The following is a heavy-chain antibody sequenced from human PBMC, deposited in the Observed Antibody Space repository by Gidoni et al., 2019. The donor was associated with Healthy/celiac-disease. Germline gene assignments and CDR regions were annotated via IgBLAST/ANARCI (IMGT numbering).Heavy chain of an antibody. CDR3: AREPNFDYYDSSGYPIDY. CDR2: IWYDGSNK. Sequence: QVQLVESGGGVVQPGRSLRLPCAASGFTFSSYGLHWVRQAPGKGLEWVAVIWYDGSNKYYADSVKGRFTISRDNSKNTLYLQMNSLRAEDTAVYYCAREPNFDYYDSSGYPIDYWGQGTLVTVSS. V-gene: IGHV3-33*01. J-gene: IGHJ4*02. CDR1: GFTFSSYG. D-gene: IGHD3-22*01.